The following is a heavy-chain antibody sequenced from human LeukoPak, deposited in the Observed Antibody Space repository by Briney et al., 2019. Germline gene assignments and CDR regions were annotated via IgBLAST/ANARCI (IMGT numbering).Heavy chain of an antibody. J-gene: IGHJ3*01. D-gene: IGHD1-1*01. V-gene: IGHV3-21*01. CDR1: GFTFSNYD. Sequence: PGGSLRLSCVASGFTFSNYDINWVRQAPGKGLEWVSSISSNSRNIYYADSVKGRFTISRDNAKNSLYLQMNSLRAEDTAVYYCARDWYNNPDAFDLWGQGTMVTVSS. CDR2: ISSNSRNI. CDR3: ARDWYNNPDAFDL.